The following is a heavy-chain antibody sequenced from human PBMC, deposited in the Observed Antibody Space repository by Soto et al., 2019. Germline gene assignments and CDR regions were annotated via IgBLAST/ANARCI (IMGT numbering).Heavy chain of an antibody. CDR2: IKSKTDGGTT. CDR1: GFTFSNAW. J-gene: IGHJ4*02. D-gene: IGHD3-22*01. V-gene: IGHV3-15*07. CDR3: ASGDYYDTSGYYPYFDC. Sequence: GGSLRLSCAASGFTFSNAWMNWVRQAPGKGLEWVGRIKSKTDGGTTDYAAPVKGRFTISREDSKHTLYLQMNSLKTEDTAVYYCASGDYYDTSGYYPYFDCWGQGTLVTVSS.